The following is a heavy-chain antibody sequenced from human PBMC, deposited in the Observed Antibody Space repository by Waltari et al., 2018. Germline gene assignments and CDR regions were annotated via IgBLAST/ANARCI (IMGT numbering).Heavy chain of an antibody. J-gene: IGHJ4*02. D-gene: IGHD3-3*01. V-gene: IGHV4-39*01. CDR3: ARQLRFVDWIPCYFDS. Sequence: QMELQESGPRLVKPSETLSLTCNVSGDSISGSRNYWAWLRQPPGKNLQWIGSIYYSGTTYYNPALKGRFAISVDTSRNQFSLNVNSVTAADTGIYYCARQLRFVDWIPCYFDSWGRGTLATVSS. CDR2: IYYSGTT. CDR1: GDSISGSRNY.